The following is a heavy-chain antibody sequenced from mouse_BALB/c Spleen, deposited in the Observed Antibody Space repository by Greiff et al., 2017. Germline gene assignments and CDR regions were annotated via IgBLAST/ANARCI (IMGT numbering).Heavy chain of an antibody. D-gene: IGHD2-10*02. CDR1: GYTFTSYW. CDR3: TRGTYGNYVLMDY. Sequence: QVQLQQPGAELVRPGASVKLSCKASGYTFTSYWINWVKQRPGQGLEWIGNIYPSDSYTNYNQKFKDKATLTVDKTSSTAYMQLSRPTSEDSAVYYCTRGTYGNYVLMDYWGQGTSVTVSS. CDR2: IYPSDSYT. J-gene: IGHJ4*01. V-gene: IGHV1-69*02.